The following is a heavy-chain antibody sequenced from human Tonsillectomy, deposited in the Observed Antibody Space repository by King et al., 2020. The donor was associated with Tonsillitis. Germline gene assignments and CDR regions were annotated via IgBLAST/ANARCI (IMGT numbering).Heavy chain of an antibody. D-gene: IGHD4-23*01. CDR3: AREGVGGENAFDI. CDR2: NNPNSGGT. J-gene: IGHJ3*02. V-gene: IGHV1-2*02. Sequence: QLVQSGAEVKKPGASVKVSCKASGYSFTGYFIHWVRQAPGQGLEWMGWNNPNSGGTNYAQKFRGRVTMTRDTSISTAYMELSRLRSDDTAVYYCAREGVGGENAFDIWGQGTMVTVSS. CDR1: GYSFTGYF.